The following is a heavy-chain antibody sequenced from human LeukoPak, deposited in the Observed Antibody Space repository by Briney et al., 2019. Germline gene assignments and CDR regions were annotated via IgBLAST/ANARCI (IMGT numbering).Heavy chain of an antibody. D-gene: IGHD2-8*01. CDR1: GFTFSTYA. CDR2: ISSNFNYI. J-gene: IGHJ4*02. CDR3: ARVGQWDY. Sequence: GGSLRLSCAASGFTFSTYAMNWVRQAPGKGLEWVSSISSNFNYIHYADSVKGRFTISRDNAKNSLYLQMNSLRAEDTAVYYCARVGQWDYWGQGTLVTVSS. V-gene: IGHV3-21*04.